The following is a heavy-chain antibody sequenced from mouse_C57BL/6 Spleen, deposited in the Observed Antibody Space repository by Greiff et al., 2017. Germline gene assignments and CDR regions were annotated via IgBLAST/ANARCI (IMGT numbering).Heavy chain of an antibody. V-gene: IGHV6-3*01. D-gene: IGHD2-1*01. CDR2: IRLKSDNYAT. CDR1: GFTFSNYW. CDR3: TEDYGNYWYSDV. J-gene: IGHJ1*03. Sequence: VKLVESGGGLVQPGGSMKLSCVASGFTFSNYWMNWVRQSPEKGLEWVAQIRLKSDNYATHYAESVKGRFTISRDDSKSSVYLQMNNLRAEDTGIYYCTEDYGNYWYSDVWGTGTTVTVSP.